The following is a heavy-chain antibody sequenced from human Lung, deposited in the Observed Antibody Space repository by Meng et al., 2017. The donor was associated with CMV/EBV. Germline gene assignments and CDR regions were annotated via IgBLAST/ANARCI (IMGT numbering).Heavy chain of an antibody. CDR3: ARVGHCSSTSCYRANWFDP. CDR1: FTSYG. V-gene: IGHV1-18*01. Sequence: FTSYGMSWVRQATGQGREWMGWIIAYNGNTNYAQKLQGSVTMTTDKSTSTAYMELRSLRSDDTAVYYCARVGHCSSTSCYRANWFDPWGQGTLVTVSS. J-gene: IGHJ5*02. CDR2: IIAYNGNT. D-gene: IGHD2-2*01.